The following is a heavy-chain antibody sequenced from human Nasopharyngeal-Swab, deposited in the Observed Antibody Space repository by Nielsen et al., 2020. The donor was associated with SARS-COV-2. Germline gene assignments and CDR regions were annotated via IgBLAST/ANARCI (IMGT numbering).Heavy chain of an antibody. Sequence: SLKISCAASGFIFSNYGMHWVRQAPGKGLEWVAVISYDGNDKYYADSVRGRFTISRDKSKSTLSLQMYSLRADDTAVYYCARVNWNFGWYFDLWSRGTLVTVSS. V-gene: IGHV3-30*03. D-gene: IGHD1-1*01. CDR2: ISYDGNDK. CDR3: ARVNWNFGWYFDL. J-gene: IGHJ2*01. CDR1: GFIFSNYG.